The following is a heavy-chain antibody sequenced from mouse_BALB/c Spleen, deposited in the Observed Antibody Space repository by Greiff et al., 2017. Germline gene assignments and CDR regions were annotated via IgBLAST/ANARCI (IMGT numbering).Heavy chain of an antibody. CDR2: ISSGGGNT. Sequence: DVKLVESGGGLVKPGGSLKLSCAASGFTFSSYTMSWVRQTPEKRLEWVATISSGGGNTYYPDSVKGRFTISRDNAKNNLYLQMSSLRSEDTALYYCARYPLYYYGSSYWGQGTSVTVSS. CDR1: GFTFSSYT. V-gene: IGHV5-9*03. CDR3: ARYPLYYYGSSY. D-gene: IGHD1-1*01. J-gene: IGHJ4*01.